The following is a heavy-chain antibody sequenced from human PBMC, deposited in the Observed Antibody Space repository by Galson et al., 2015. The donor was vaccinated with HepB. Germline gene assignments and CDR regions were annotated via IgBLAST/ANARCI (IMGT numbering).Heavy chain of an antibody. Sequence: SLRLSCAASGFTFSSYWMSWVRQAPGKGLEWVANIKQDGSEKYYVDSVKGRFTISRDNAKNSLYLQMNSLRAEDTAVYYCARDGVAPAAKSTPREEYYYYYGMDVWGQGTTVTVSS. CDR2: IKQDGSEK. V-gene: IGHV3-7*01. CDR3: ARDGVAPAAKSTPREEYYYYYGMDV. CDR1: GFTFSSYW. J-gene: IGHJ6*02. D-gene: IGHD2-2*01.